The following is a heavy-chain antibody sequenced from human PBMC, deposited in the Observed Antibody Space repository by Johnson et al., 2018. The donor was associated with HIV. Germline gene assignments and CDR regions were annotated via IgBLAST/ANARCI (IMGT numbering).Heavy chain of an antibody. D-gene: IGHD5-12*01. J-gene: IGHJ3*02. V-gene: IGHV3-23*04. Sequence: VQLVESGGGVVQPGKSLTLSCVVSGLSFSNFGIHWVRQAPGKGLEWVSAISGSGGSTYYADSVKGRFTISRDNSKNTLYLQMNSLRAEDTAVYYCAKDGDWDTVAHAFDIWGQGTMVTVSS. CDR3: AKDGDWDTVAHAFDI. CDR1: GLSFSNFG. CDR2: ISGSGGST.